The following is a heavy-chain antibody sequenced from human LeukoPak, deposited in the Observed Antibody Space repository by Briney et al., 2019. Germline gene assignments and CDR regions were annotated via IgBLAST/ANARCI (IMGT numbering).Heavy chain of an antibody. CDR1: GFSFRTYW. Sequence: GGSLRLSCAASGFSFRTYWMTWVRRAPGKGLEWVASIKYDGREIQYVDSVKGRFTISRDNAKRSLYLEMTSLRVEDTAVFYCARDPYKNKDYSNYGAFDIWGQGTMVTVSS. CDR2: IKYDGREI. J-gene: IGHJ3*02. V-gene: IGHV3-7*01. D-gene: IGHD4-11*01. CDR3: ARDPYKNKDYSNYGAFDI.